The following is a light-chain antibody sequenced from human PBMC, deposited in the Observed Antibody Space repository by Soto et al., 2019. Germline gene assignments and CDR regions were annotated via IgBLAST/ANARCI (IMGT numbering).Light chain of an antibody. V-gene: IGKV3-11*01. CDR2: DAS. CDR1: QSVSSY. J-gene: IGKJ2*01. CDR3: QQRSNWPPT. Sequence: EIVLTQSPAPLSLSPGERATLSCRASQSVSSYLAWYQQKPGQAPRLLIYDASNRATGIPARFSGSGSGTDFTLTISRLEPEDFAVYYCQQRSNWPPTFGQGTKLEIK.